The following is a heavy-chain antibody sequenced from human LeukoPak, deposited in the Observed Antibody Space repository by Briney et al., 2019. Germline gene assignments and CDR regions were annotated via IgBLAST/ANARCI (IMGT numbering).Heavy chain of an antibody. Sequence: SETLSLTCAVYGGSFSGFYWSWIRQPPGKGLEWLGEINHSGSTNYNPSLKSRVSISVDTSKNQFSLKLSSVTAADTAVYYCARGDRIAAASVFDYWGQGTLVTVSS. J-gene: IGHJ4*02. CDR1: GGSFSGFY. D-gene: IGHD6-13*01. CDR3: ARGDRIAAASVFDY. V-gene: IGHV4-34*01. CDR2: INHSGST.